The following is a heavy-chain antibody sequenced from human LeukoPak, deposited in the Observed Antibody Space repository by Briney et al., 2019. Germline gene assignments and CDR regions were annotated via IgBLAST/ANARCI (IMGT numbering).Heavy chain of an antibody. CDR2: IYHSGST. CDR1: GGSFSGYY. V-gene: IGHV4-59*01. J-gene: IGHJ3*02. CDR3: ARDLRDAFDI. Sequence: SETLSLTCAVYGGSFSGYYWSWIRQPPGKGLEWIGYIYHSGSTNYNPSLKSRVTISVDTSQNQFYLKLSSVTAADTAVYYCARDLRDAFDIWGQGTMVTVSS.